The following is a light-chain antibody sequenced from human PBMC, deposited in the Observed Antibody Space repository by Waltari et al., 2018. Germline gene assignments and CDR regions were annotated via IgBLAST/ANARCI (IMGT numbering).Light chain of an antibody. CDR2: DVS. Sequence: QSALTQPASVSGSPGQAITISCTGTSSDVGGYGYVSWYQQYPGKAPKLIIYDVSNRPSGVSSRFSGSKFGNTASLTISGLQADDEADYYCNSYTSSSSLFGGGTRLTVL. J-gene: IGLJ2*01. CDR1: SSDVGGYGY. CDR3: NSYTSSSSL. V-gene: IGLV2-14*03.